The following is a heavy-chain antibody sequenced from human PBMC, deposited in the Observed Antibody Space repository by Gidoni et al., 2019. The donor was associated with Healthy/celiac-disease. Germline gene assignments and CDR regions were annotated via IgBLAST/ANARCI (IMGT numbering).Heavy chain of an antibody. D-gene: IGHD5-18*01. V-gene: IGHV4-34*01. J-gene: IGHJ4*02. CDR2: INHSGST. Sequence: QVQLQQWGAGLLKPSETLSLTCAVYGGSFSGYYWSWIRQPPGKGLEWIGEINHSGSTNYNPSLKSRVTISVDTSKNQFSLNRSSVTAADTAVYYCARGLRYSYGTFDYWGQGTLVTVSS. CDR3: ARGLRYSYGTFDY. CDR1: GGSFSGYY.